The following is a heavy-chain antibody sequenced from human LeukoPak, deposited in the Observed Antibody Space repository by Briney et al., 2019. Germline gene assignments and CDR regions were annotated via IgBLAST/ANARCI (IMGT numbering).Heavy chain of an antibody. V-gene: IGHV4-39*01. D-gene: IGHD6-13*01. CDR1: GGSISSTSYY. J-gene: IGHJ4*02. CDR3: ARHEDSYSWYVDY. CDR2: IYYSGRT. Sequence: SETLSLTCTVSGGSISSTSYYWGWVRQPPGKGLEWIGSIYYSGRTYYKPSLKSRVTISVETSKKQFSLKLSSVTAADTAVYYCARHEDSYSWYVDYWGQGTLVTVSS.